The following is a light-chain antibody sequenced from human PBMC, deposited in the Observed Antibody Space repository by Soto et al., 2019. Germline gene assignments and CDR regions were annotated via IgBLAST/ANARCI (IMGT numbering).Light chain of an antibody. Sequence: EIVMTQSPAILPVSPGERATLSCRASQSVSSTLACYQQKPGQAPRFLIYGASTRATGIPARFSGSGSGTEFTLTISSLQSEDFAVYYCQQYDNWPLTFGGGTKVESK. J-gene: IGKJ4*01. V-gene: IGKV3-15*01. CDR2: GAS. CDR3: QQYDNWPLT. CDR1: QSVSST.